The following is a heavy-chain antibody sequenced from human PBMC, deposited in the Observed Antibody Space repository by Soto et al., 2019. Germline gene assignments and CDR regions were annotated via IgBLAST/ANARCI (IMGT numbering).Heavy chain of an antibody. Sequence: QVQLVQSGAEVKKPGSSVKVCCKTSGGTFGDYSISWVRQAPGQGLEWMGRIIPILGIVNNAQNLQGRVTITADKSTRTASMELSSLRSEDTAVYYCARGYCSGGTCDNAFDIWGQGTMVTVSS. CDR1: GGTFGDYS. CDR3: ARGYCSGGTCDNAFDI. V-gene: IGHV1-69*02. CDR2: IIPILGIV. D-gene: IGHD2-15*01. J-gene: IGHJ3*02.